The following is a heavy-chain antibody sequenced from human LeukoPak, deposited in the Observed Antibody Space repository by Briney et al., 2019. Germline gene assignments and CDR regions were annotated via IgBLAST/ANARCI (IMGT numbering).Heavy chain of an antibody. Sequence: GGSLRLSCAASGFTFSSYWMSWVRQAPGKGLEWVANIKQDGSEKYYVDSLKGRFTISRDNAKNSLYLQMNSLRAEDTAVYYCAREGTYYYDSSGHLVFGYWGQGTLVTVSS. D-gene: IGHD3-22*01. CDR2: IKQDGSEK. CDR1: GFTFSSYW. V-gene: IGHV3-7*01. CDR3: AREGTYYYDSSGHLVFGY. J-gene: IGHJ4*02.